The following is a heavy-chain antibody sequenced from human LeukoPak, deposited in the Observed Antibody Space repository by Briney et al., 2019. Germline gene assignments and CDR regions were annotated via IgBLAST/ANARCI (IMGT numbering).Heavy chain of an antibody. D-gene: IGHD3-10*01. CDR3: AKAIRGVRGSGSYYFDY. CDR2: TYYRSKWYN. CDR1: GDSVSSDSTA. V-gene: IGHV6-1*01. Sequence: SQTLSLTCAISGDSVSSDSTAWDWIRQSPSRGLEWLGRTYYRSKWYNDYTVSVKSRITFNPDTSKNQFSLHLNSVTPDDTAVYYCAKAIRGVRGSGSYYFDYWGQGTLVTVSS. J-gene: IGHJ4*02.